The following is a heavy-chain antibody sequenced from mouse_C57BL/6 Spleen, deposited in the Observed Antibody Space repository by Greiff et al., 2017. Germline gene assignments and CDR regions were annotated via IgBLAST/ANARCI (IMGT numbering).Heavy chain of an antibody. V-gene: IGHV1-54*01. CDR3: ARYDGYYVLDY. Sequence: VQLQQSGAELVRPGTSVKVSCKASGYAFTNYLIEWVKQRPGQGLEWIGVINPGSGGTNYNEKFKGKATLTADKSSSTAYMQLSSLTSEDSAVYFCARYDGYYVLDYWGQGTSVTVSS. D-gene: IGHD2-3*01. J-gene: IGHJ4*01. CDR2: INPGSGGT. CDR1: GYAFTNYL.